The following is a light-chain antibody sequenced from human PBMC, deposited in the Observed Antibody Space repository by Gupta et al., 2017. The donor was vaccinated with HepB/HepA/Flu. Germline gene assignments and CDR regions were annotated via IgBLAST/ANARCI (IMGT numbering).Light chain of an antibody. CDR1: QSVLYSSNNKNY. Sequence: DFVLTQSPASLAVSLGGRATLHCKTSQSVLYSSNNKNYLAWYQQKPGQHPKLLIYWASTRESGVPDRFRGSGSGTDFTLTISRLQAEDVAVYYCQQYYSTPQTFGQGTKVEIK. V-gene: IGKV4-1*01. J-gene: IGKJ1*01. CDR3: QQYYSTPQT. CDR2: WAS.